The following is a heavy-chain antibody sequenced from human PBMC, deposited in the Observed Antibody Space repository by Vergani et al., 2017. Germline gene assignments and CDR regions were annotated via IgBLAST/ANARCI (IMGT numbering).Heavy chain of an antibody. V-gene: IGHV3-23*01. CDR2: ISCSGGST. Sequence: EVQLLESGGGLVQPGGSLRLSCAASGFTFSSYAMSWVRQAPGKGLEWVSGISCSGGSTYYADSVKGRFTISRDNSKNTLYLQMNSLRAEDTAVYYCAKDRDCSGGSFYYRVADYWGQGTLVTVSS. CDR1: GFTFSSYA. D-gene: IGHD2-15*01. CDR3: AKDRDCSGGSFYYRVADY. J-gene: IGHJ4*02.